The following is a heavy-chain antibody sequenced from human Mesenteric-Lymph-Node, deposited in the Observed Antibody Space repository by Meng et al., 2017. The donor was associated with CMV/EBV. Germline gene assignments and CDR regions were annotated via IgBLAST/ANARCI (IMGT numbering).Heavy chain of an antibody. CDR2: IYYSGST. CDR3: ARIPPPGPFDY. CDR1: GGSISSGGYY. D-gene: IGHD1-14*01. Sequence: CTVSGGSISSGGYYWSWIRQHPGKGLEWIGYIYYSGSTYYNPSLKSRVTISVDTSKNQFSLKLSSVTAADTAVYYCARIPPPGPFDYWGQGTLVTVSS. J-gene: IGHJ4*02. V-gene: IGHV4-31*03.